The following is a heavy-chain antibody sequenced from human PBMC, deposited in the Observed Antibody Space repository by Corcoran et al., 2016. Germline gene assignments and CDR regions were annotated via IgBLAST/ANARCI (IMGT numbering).Heavy chain of an antibody. CDR2: MNPNSGNT. V-gene: IGHV1-8*01. CDR3: ARGLRRAGSSGGGVGY. J-gene: IGHJ4*02. CDR1: GYTFTSYD. Sequence: QVQLVQSGAEVKKPGASVKVSCKASGYTFTSYDINWVRQATGQGLEWMGWMNPNSGNTGYAQKFQGRVTMTRNTSISTAYMELSSLGSEDMAVYYCARGLRRAGSSGGGVGYWGQGTLVTVSS. D-gene: IGHD1-26*01.